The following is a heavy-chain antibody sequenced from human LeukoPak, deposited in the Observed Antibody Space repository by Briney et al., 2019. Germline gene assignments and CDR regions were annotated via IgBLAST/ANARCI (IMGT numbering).Heavy chain of an antibody. CDR2: INSDGSST. V-gene: IGHV3-74*03. J-gene: IGHJ6*03. CDR3: GSSTVWYYYYYMDV. CDR1: GFTFSSNW. D-gene: IGHD5/OR15-5a*01. Sequence: GGSLRLSCAASGFTFSSNWMRWVRQGPGKGLVWVSRINSDGSSTTYADSVKGRFTISGDNAKNTVYLQMNSLRADDTAVYYCGSSTVWYYYYYMDVWGKGTTVTVSS.